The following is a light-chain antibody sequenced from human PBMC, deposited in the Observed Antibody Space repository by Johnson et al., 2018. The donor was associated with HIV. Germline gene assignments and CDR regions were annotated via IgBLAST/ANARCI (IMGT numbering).Light chain of an antibody. CDR2: ENN. Sequence: QSVLTQPPSVSAAPGQKVTISCSGSSSNIGNNYVSWYQQLPGTAPKLLIYENNKRPSGIPDRFSGSKSGTSATLGITGLQTGDEADYHCATWDSSLSVYVFGTVTKVTVL. J-gene: IGLJ1*01. CDR1: SSNIGNNY. CDR3: ATWDSSLSVYV. V-gene: IGLV1-51*02.